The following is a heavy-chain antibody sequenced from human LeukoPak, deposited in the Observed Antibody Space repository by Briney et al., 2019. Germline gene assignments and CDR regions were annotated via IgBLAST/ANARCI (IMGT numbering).Heavy chain of an antibody. J-gene: IGHJ5*02. CDR1: GYTFTSYA. D-gene: IGHD2-2*01. Sequence: ASVKVSCKASGYTFTSYAISWVRQAPGQGLEWMGWISADNGNANYAQRFQGRVTMTTDTSTSTAYMELRSLRSDDTAVYYCTRLCSIRWYSHDWFAPWGQGTLVTVSS. CDR3: TRLCSIRWYSHDWFAP. CDR2: ISADNGNA. V-gene: IGHV1-18*01.